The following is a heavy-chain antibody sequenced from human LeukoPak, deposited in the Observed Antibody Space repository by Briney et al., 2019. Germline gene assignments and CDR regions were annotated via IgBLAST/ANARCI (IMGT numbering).Heavy chain of an antibody. V-gene: IGHV1-2*06. CDR3: ATELYCSSTSCYQALDY. CDR2: INPNSGGT. D-gene: IGHD2-2*01. Sequence: ASVKVSCKASGYTFTGYYMHWVRQAPGQGLEWMGRINPNSGGTNYAQKFQGRVTMTRDTSISTAYMELSRLRSDDTAVYYCATELYCSSTSCYQALDYWGQGTLVTVSS. J-gene: IGHJ4*02. CDR1: GYTFTGYY.